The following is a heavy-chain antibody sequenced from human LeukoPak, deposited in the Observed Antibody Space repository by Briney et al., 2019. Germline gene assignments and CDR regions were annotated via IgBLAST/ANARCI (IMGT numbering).Heavy chain of an antibody. J-gene: IGHJ4*02. CDR2: INPNSGGT. CDR3: ARDRGGWYAVSY. CDR1: GYTFTGYY. V-gene: IGHV1-2*02. Sequence: ASVKVSCKASGYTFTGYYMHWVRQAPGQGLEWMGWINPNSGGTNYAQKFQGRVTMTRGTSISTAYMELSRLRSDDTAVYYCARDRGGWYAVSYWGQGTLVTVSS. D-gene: IGHD6-19*01.